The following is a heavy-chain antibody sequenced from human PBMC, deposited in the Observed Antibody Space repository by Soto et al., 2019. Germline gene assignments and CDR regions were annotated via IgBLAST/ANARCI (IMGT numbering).Heavy chain of an antibody. CDR1: GFTFSTYV. CDR3: ARGGHLWHSSGWPHAYDI. D-gene: IGHD6-19*01. CDR2: ISYDGSNK. J-gene: IGHJ3*02. Sequence: QVQLVESGGGVVQPGRSLRLSCAASGFTFSTYVMHWVRQAPGKGLEWVAVISYDGSNKYYADSVKGRFTISRDNSKNTLYLQMNSLRVEDTAVYYCARGGHLWHSSGWPHAYDIWGQWTMVTVSS. V-gene: IGHV3-30-3*01.